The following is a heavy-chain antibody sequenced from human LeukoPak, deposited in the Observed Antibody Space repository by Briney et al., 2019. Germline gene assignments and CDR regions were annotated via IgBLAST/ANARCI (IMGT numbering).Heavy chain of an antibody. D-gene: IGHD2-2*01. J-gene: IGHJ5*02. CDR1: GYTFTSYD. CDR2: MNPNSGNT. Sequence: ASVKVSCKASGYTFTSYDINWVRQATGQGLEWMGWMNPNSGNTGYAQKFQGRVTMTRNTSISTAYMELSSLRSEDTAVYYCAIFCSSTSCYLKTFDPWGQGTLVTVSS. V-gene: IGHV1-8*01. CDR3: AIFCSSTSCYLKTFDP.